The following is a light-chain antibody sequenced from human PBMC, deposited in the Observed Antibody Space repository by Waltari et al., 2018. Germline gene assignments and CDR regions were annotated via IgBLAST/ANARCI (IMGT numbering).Light chain of an antibody. CDR1: QSVGSNS. CDR2: GTS. CDR3: HQYATSLWT. J-gene: IGKJ1*01. Sequence: DIVLTQSPDSLSLSAGERGTLSCRASQSVGSNSFAWYQQKPGQVPRLLIYGTSTRAPGIPDRFSGSGSGTDFTLTISRLDPEDSGVYYCHQYATSLWTFGQGTKVEIK. V-gene: IGKV3-20*01.